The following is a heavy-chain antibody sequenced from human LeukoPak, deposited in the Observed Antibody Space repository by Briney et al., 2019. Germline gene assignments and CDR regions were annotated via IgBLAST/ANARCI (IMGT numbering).Heavy chain of an antibody. Sequence: PWETLSLTCNVSGGSISSNTYFWGWIRRPPGKGLEWIGSIRYSGSTYYNPSLKSRVTISVDTSKNQFSLNLSSLTAADTAVYYCATSDTVSTYIWFDPWGQGTLVTVS. CDR3: ATSDTVSTYIWFDP. CDR1: GGSISSNTYF. V-gene: IGHV4-39*01. J-gene: IGHJ5*02. CDR2: IRYSGST. D-gene: IGHD5/OR15-5a*01.